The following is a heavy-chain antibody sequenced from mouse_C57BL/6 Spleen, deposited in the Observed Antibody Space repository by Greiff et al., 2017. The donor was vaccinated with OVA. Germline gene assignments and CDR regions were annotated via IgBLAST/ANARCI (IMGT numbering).Heavy chain of an antibody. Sequence: VQLQQSGAELVRPGTSVKVSCKASGYAFTNYLIEWVTQRPGQGLEWIGVINPGSGGTNYNEKFKGKATLTADKSSSTAYMQLSSLTSEDSAVYFCARSWGDYDEGNYYAMDYWGQVTSVTVSS. J-gene: IGHJ4*01. CDR3: ARSWGDYDEGNYYAMDY. CDR2: INPGSGGT. V-gene: IGHV1-54*01. D-gene: IGHD2-4*01. CDR1: GYAFTNYL.